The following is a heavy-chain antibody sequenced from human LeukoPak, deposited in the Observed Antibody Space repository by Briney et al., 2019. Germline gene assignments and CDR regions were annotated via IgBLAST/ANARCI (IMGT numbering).Heavy chain of an antibody. J-gene: IGHJ4*02. CDR2: IEYRGNT. V-gene: IGHV4-39*01. D-gene: IGHD3-9*01. Sequence: SETLSLTCTVSGGSISSTNYYWGWIRQSPGNGLEWIGSIEYRGNTYHNPSLKSRVTISVDASETQFSLKLSSGTAADTAVYYCARSGHNYDILTGFDYWGQGTLVTVSS. CDR3: ARSGHNYDILTGFDY. CDR1: GGSISSTNYY.